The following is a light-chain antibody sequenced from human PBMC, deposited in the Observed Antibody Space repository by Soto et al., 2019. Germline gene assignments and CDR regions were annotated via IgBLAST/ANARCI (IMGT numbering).Light chain of an antibody. J-gene: IGKJ4*01. V-gene: IGKV3-11*01. CDR2: DAS. Sequence: ETVLTQSPATLSLSPGERATLSCRASQSVSSYLAWYQQKPGQAPRLLIYDASNRATGIPARFSGSGSGTDFTLTISSIEPADFAVYYCQQRSNWPLTFGGGTKVDIK. CDR1: QSVSSY. CDR3: QQRSNWPLT.